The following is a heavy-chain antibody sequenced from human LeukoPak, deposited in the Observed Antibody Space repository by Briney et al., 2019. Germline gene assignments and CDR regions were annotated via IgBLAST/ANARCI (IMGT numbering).Heavy chain of an antibody. J-gene: IGHJ3*02. V-gene: IGHV4-34*01. D-gene: IGHD2-15*01. Sequence: PSETLSLTCAVYGGSFSGYYWSWIRQPPGKGLEWIGEINHSGSTNYNPSLKSRVTISVDTSKNQFSLKLSSVTAADTAVYYCAGGRFYCSGGSCYAPEFDIWGQGTMVTVSS. CDR1: GGSFSGYY. CDR2: INHSGST. CDR3: AGGRFYCSGGSCYAPEFDI.